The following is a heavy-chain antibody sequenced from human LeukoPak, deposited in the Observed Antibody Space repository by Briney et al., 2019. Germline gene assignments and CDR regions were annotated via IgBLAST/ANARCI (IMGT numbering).Heavy chain of an antibody. D-gene: IGHD4-23*01. J-gene: IGHJ4*02. CDR2: IYRGGFT. CDR3: ARGNTRLRLRWPGEF. Sequence: GGSLRLSCAASGFTVSDYYMNWVRQAPGKGLEWVSVIYRGGFTYYADSVRGRFSISRDNSKNTVYLQMNSLRDEDTSIYYCARGNTRLRLRWPGEFWGQGTLVTVSS. CDR1: GFTVSDYY. V-gene: IGHV3-66*02.